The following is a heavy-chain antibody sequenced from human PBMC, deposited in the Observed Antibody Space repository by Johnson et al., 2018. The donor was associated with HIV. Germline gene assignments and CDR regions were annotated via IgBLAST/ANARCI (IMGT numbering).Heavy chain of an antibody. D-gene: IGHD1-14*01. J-gene: IGHJ3*02. CDR2: INAGGDT. CDR1: GIIVTGNF. CDR3: ARDDRPDGFDI. V-gene: IGHV3-66*01. Sequence: VQLVESGGGLVQPGGSLRLSCAASGIIVTGNFMSWVRQAPGKGLECVSVINAGGDTYYADSVKGRVTISRDRSKNTVSLQMNSLRVEDTAVYYCARDDRPDGFDIWGQGTMVTVSS.